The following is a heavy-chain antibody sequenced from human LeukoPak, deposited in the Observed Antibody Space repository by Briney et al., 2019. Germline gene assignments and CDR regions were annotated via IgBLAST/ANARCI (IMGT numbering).Heavy chain of an antibody. D-gene: IGHD2-2*02. J-gene: IGHJ4*02. CDR3: AGHNTQIGFDY. Sequence: SGTLSLTCAVSGGSISSSNWWSWVRQPPGKGLEWIGEVSHSGSINYNPSLKSRVSISVDKSKNQFSLKLSSVTAADTAVYYCAGHNTQIGFDYWGQGTLVTVSS. CDR2: VSHSGSI. CDR1: GGSISSSNW. V-gene: IGHV4-4*02.